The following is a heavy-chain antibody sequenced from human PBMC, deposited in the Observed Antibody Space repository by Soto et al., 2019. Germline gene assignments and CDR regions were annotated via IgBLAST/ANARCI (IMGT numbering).Heavy chain of an antibody. J-gene: IGHJ5*02. D-gene: IGHD2-21*01. CDR1: GGSISSGGYS. V-gene: IGHV4-30-2*01. Sequence: QLQLQESGSGLVKPSQTLSLTCAVSGGSISSGGYSWRWIRQPPGKGLEWIGYIYHSGSTYYNPSRKRRATISVDRAKNQFSLKLRSVTAADSAVYYCAGVRGPYCGGECYPPTPNWFDPWGQGTLVTVSS. CDR2: IYHSGST. CDR3: AGVRGPYCGGECYPPTPNWFDP.